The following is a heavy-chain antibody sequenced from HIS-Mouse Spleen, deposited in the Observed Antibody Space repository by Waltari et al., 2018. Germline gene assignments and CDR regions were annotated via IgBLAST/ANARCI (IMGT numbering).Heavy chain of an antibody. CDR3: AREIPYSSSWYDWYFDL. CDR2: IYYSGST. Sequence: QLQLQESGPGLVKPSETLSLTCPVSGGPIRSSSYFWGWIRQPPGKGLEWTGSIYYSGSTYYNPALKSRVTISVDTSKNQFSLKLSSVTAADTAVYYCAREIPYSSSWYDWYFDLWGRGTLVTVSS. V-gene: IGHV4-39*07. CDR1: GGPIRSSSYF. J-gene: IGHJ2*01. D-gene: IGHD6-13*01.